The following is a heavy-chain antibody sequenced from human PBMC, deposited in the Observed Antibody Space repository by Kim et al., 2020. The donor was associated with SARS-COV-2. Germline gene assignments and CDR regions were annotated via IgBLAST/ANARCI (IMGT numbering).Heavy chain of an antibody. CDR2: ISSSSSTI. CDR1: GFTFSSYS. D-gene: IGHD6-6*01. CDR3: ARPFEYSSSSSLDYYYGMDV. J-gene: IGHJ6*02. Sequence: GGSLRLSCAASGFTFSSYSMNWVRQAPGKGLEWVSYISSSSSTIYYADSVKGRFTISRDNAKNSLYLQMNSLRDEDTAVYYCARPFEYSSSSSLDYYYGMDVWGQGTTVTVSS. V-gene: IGHV3-48*02.